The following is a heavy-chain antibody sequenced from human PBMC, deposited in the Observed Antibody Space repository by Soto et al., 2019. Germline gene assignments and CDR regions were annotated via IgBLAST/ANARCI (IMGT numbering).Heavy chain of an antibody. CDR3: AKDYGETIFGAYRWCDP. J-gene: IGHJ5*02. D-gene: IGHD3-3*01. CDR2: ISGSGVST. Sequence: PGGSLRLSCAASGFTFSSYAMSWVRQAPGKGLEWVSAISGSGVSTYYADSVKGRFTISRDNSKNTLYLQMNSLRAEDTAVYYCAKDYGETIFGAYRWCDPWGPGTFVT. CDR1: GFTFSSYA. V-gene: IGHV3-23*01.